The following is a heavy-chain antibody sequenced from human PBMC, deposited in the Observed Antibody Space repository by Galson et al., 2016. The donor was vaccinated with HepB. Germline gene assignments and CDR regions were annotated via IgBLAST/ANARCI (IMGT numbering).Heavy chain of an antibody. D-gene: IGHD6-13*01. V-gene: IGHV6-1*01. Sequence: CAISGDSVSTDSAAWNWIRQSPSRGLEWLGRTYYRSKWYSDYATSVKSRIIFKPDTSKNQVSLQLNSVTPEETAVYYCARDRGGIYGSSTSFDYWGEGTLVIVAS. CDR2: TYYRSKWYS. CDR3: ARDRGGIYGSSTSFDY. J-gene: IGHJ4*02. CDR1: GDSVSTDSAA.